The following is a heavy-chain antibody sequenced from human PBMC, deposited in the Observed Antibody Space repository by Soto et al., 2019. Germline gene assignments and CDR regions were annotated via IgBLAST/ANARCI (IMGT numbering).Heavy chain of an antibody. Sequence: SVKVSCKASGGTFSSYAISWVRQAPGQGLEWMGGIIPIFGTANYAQKFQGRVTITADESTSTAYMELSSLRSEDTAVYYCARDPVAAAGTWVLDYWGQGTLVTVSS. CDR1: GGTFSSYA. D-gene: IGHD6-13*01. CDR2: IIPIFGTA. J-gene: IGHJ4*02. CDR3: ARDPVAAAGTWVLDY. V-gene: IGHV1-69*13.